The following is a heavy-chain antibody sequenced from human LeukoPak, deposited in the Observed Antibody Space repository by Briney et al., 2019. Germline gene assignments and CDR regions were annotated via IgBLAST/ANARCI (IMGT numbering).Heavy chain of an antibody. CDR3: ARDSSP. J-gene: IGHJ3*01. CDR2: VNPKNGDT. CDR1: GYKFTDYY. Sequence: ASVKVSCKASGYKFTDYYIHWVRQAPGQGLEWMGWVNPKNGDTNSAQKFQGRVTMTRDTSINTAYMELSRLTSDDTAMYYCARDSSPWGQGTMVTVSS. V-gene: IGHV1-2*02.